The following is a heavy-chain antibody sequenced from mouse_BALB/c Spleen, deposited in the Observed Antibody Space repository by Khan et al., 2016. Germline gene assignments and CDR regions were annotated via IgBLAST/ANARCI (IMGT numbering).Heavy chain of an antibody. CDR2: IWGYGST. Sequence: QVQLKESGPGLVAPSQSLSISCTVSGFSIITYGVNWVRQPPGKGLEWLGMIWGYGSTAYNSALKSRLNITKDNPNSQVYLTMNSLHTDDTSTYYCARDRWGYYAMDYWGQGTSVTVSS. J-gene: IGHJ4*01. V-gene: IGHV2-6-7*01. CDR3: ARDRWGYYAMDY. CDR1: GFSIITYG.